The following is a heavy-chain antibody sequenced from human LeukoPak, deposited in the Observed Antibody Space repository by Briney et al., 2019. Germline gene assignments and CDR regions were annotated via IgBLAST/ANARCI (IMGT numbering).Heavy chain of an antibody. J-gene: IGHJ4*02. CDR2: IIPIFGTA. CDR1: GYTITAYY. V-gene: IGHV1-69*13. CDR3: ANWVTTVTPTLSGYFDY. D-gene: IGHD4-17*01. Sequence: GASVKVSCKASGYTITAYYIHWVRQAPGQGLEWMGGIIPIFGTANYAQKFQGRVTITADESTSTAYMELSSLRSEDTAVYYCANWVTTVTPTLSGYFDYWGQGTLVTVSS.